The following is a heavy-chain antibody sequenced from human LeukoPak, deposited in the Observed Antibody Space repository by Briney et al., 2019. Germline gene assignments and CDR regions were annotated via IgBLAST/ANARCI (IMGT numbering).Heavy chain of an antibody. J-gene: IGHJ3*02. D-gene: IGHD6-19*01. CDR3: ARPSPQYSSYRNDAFDI. Sequence: HGESLKISCKGSGYSFTSYWIAWVRQMPGKGLEWMGIIYPGDSDTRYGPSFQGQVTISADKSISTAYLQWSSLKASDTAMYYCARPSPQYSSYRNDAFDIWGQGTMVTVSS. CDR1: GYSFTSYW. V-gene: IGHV5-51*01. CDR2: IYPGDSDT.